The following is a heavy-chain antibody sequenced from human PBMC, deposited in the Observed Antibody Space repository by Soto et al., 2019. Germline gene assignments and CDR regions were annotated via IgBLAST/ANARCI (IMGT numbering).Heavy chain of an antibody. CDR3: ARDLAAGTCDY. V-gene: IGHV1-18*01. CDR1: GYTFTSSG. D-gene: IGHD6-13*01. J-gene: IGHJ4*02. CDR2: ISADNGNT. Sequence: QFQLGQSGAEGKKPGASVEVSCKASGYTFTSSGISWVRQAPGQGLEWMGWISADNGNTNYAQKLQGRVTMTTDTSTSTAYMELRSLRSDDKAVYYYARDLAAGTCDYWGQGTLVTVSS.